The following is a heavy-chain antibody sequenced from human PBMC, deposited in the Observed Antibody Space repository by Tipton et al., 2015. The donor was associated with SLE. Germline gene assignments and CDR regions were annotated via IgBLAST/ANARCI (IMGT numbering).Heavy chain of an antibody. CDR2: IYYSGST. Sequence: TLSLTCAVSGGSIRSSSHYWAWIRQPPGRGLEWIGSIYYSGSTYYNPSLASRVIISVDTSENQFSLKLNSVAAADTAFYYCASLNWNYFPDFDSWGQGTLVTVSS. CDR1: GGSIRSSSHY. CDR3: ASLNWNYFPDFDS. D-gene: IGHD1-7*01. J-gene: IGHJ4*02. V-gene: IGHV4-39*01.